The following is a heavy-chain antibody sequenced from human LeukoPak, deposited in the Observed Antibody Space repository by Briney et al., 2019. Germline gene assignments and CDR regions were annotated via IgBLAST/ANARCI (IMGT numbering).Heavy chain of an antibody. D-gene: IGHD6-19*01. V-gene: IGHV4-4*07. Sequence: SETLSLTCTVSDGSISTYYWTWIRQPAGKGLEWIGRIETGGSNDYNPSLKSRVTMSVDTSKNQFSLELISVTAADTAVYYCTRGHGWTDYWGQGTLVTVSS. CDR1: DGSISTYY. CDR2: IETGGSN. J-gene: IGHJ4*02. CDR3: TRGHGWTDY.